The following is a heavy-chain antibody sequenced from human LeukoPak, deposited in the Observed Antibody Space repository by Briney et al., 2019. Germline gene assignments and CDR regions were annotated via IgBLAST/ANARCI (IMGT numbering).Heavy chain of an antibody. V-gene: IGHV3-21*06. CDR1: GSTFSTFA. Sequence: GGSLRLSCAASGSTFSTFAMHWVRLSPGKGLEWVPSITGSGPYMLYADSVKHRFTISRDNRKNLLYLEMNSLRAEDTAMYFCVRDVGAVRGEVYFDYWGQGTLVTVSS. CDR2: ITGSGPYM. J-gene: IGHJ4*02. CDR3: VRDVGAVRGEVYFDY. D-gene: IGHD3-10*01.